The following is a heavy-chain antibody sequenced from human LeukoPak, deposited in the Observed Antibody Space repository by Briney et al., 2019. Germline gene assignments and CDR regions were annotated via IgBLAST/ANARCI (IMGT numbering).Heavy chain of an antibody. V-gene: IGHV3-30-3*01. Sequence: GGSLRLSCAASGFTFGSYAMHWVRQAPGKGLEWVAVISYDGSNKYYADSVKGRFTISRDNSKNTLYLQMNSLRAEDTAVYYCARGIAAMYYFDYWGQGTLVTVSS. D-gene: IGHD6-13*01. CDR2: ISYDGSNK. J-gene: IGHJ4*02. CDR3: ARGIAAMYYFDY. CDR1: GFTFGSYA.